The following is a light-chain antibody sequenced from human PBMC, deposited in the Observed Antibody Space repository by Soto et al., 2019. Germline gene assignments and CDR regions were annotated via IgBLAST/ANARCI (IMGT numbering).Light chain of an antibody. J-gene: IGKJ4*01. V-gene: IGKV3-20*01. CDR2: GAS. CDR3: QQYGSSPPELT. CDR1: QSVSSSY. Sequence: EIVLTQSPGTLSLSPGERATLSCRASQSVSSSYLAWYQQKPGQAPRLLIYGASSRATGIPGRFSGSGSGTDFTLTISRLEPEDFAVYYCQQYGSSPPELTFGGGTKVDIK.